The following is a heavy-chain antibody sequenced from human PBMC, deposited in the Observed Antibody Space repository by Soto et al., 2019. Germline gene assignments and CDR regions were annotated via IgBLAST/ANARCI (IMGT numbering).Heavy chain of an antibody. J-gene: IGHJ2*01. Sequence: QVQLVQSGAEVKKPGASVKVSCKASGYTFTGYYMHWVRQAPGQGLEWMGWINPNSGGTNYAQKFQRWVTMTRDTSISTACMELSRLRSDDTAVYYCARGTPITYWYFGLWGRGTLVTVSS. CDR2: INPNSGGT. D-gene: IGHD5-12*01. CDR3: ARGTPITYWYFGL. V-gene: IGHV1-2*04. CDR1: GYTFTGYY.